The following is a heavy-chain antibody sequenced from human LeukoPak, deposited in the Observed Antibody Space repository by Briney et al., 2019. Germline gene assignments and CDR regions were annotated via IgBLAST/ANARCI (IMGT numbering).Heavy chain of an antibody. D-gene: IGHD6-19*01. V-gene: IGHV4-39*01. CDR3: ARQIGVTSSEDY. J-gene: IGHJ4*02. CDR2: VYYSGYT. Sequence: SETLSLTCTVSGGSISSSGYYYWGWIRQPPGKGLEWIGSVYYSGYTYQSPSLKSRVTMSVDTSKNQFSLKLSSVTAADTAVYYCARQIGVTSSEDYWGQGTLVTVSS. CDR1: GGSISSSGYYY.